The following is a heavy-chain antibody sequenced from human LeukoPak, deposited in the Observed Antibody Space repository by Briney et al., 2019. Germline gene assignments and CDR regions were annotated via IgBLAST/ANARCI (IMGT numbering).Heavy chain of an antibody. CDR1: GFTFSSYS. CDR3: ASSGSYRFDY. D-gene: IGHD1-26*01. CDR2: ITASGTAT. V-gene: IGHV3-48*02. Sequence: GGSLRLSCAASGFTFSSYSMNWVRQAPGKGLEWVSHITASGTATFYADSVKGRFTISRDNAKNSLYLQMNSLRDEDTAVYYCASSGSYRFDYWGQGTLVTVSS. J-gene: IGHJ4*02.